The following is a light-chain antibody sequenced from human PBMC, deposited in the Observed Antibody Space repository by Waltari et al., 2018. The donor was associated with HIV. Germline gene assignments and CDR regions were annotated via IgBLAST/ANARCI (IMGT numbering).Light chain of an antibody. Sequence: SYVLPQPPSVSVSPGPPASFPCSGHHLADHYACCSQHNPGHSPVLFIYQDNRRPSGVPERFSASSSGNTATLTISGTQTMDEATYYCQSWDSGTAVFGGGTKLTVL. V-gene: IGLV3-1*01. CDR3: QSWDSGTAV. CDR2: QDN. CDR1: HLADHY. J-gene: IGLJ2*01.